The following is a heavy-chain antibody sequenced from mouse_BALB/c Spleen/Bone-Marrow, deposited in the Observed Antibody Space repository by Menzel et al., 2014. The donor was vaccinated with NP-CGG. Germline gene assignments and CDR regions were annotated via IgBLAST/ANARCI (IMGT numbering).Heavy chain of an antibody. V-gene: IGHV14-3*02. D-gene: IGHD1-1*01. CDR2: IDPANGNT. J-gene: IGHJ3*01. Sequence: DQLKQSEAELVKPGASVKLSCTASGFNIKDTYMHWVKQKPEQGLEWIGRIDPANGNTKYDPKFQGKAPLKANPSSNPAYLQLSSLTPEVTAFDYCANYYYGSSLFAYWGQGTLVTGSA. CDR3: ANYYYGSSLFAY. CDR1: GFNIKDTY.